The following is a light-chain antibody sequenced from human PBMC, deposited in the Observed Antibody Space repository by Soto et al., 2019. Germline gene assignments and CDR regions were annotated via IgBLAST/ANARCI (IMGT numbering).Light chain of an antibody. V-gene: IGKV1-39*01. CDR2: GAS. CDR3: QQSYRTPT. CDR1: QDIRND. Sequence: IQMTQSPSSLSASVGDRVTITCRASQDIRNDLAWYQQKPGKAPNLLIYGASGLQVGVPSRFSGSVSGADYTLTISSLQPEDFATYYCQQSYRTPTFGQGTRLEIK. J-gene: IGKJ5*01.